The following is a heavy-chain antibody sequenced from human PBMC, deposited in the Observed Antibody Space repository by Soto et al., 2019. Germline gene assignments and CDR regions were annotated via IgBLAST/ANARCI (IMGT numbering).Heavy chain of an antibody. CDR3: AKDLHWELPWAFDY. J-gene: IGHJ4*02. V-gene: IGHV3-23*01. D-gene: IGHD1-26*01. Sequence: GGLLRLSCAASGFAFSRHAMSWVRQAPGKGLEWVSAISGSGGSTYYADSVKGRFTISRDNSKNTLYLQMNSLRAEDTAVYYCAKDLHWELPWAFDYWGQGTLVTVSS. CDR1: GFAFSRHA. CDR2: ISGSGGST.